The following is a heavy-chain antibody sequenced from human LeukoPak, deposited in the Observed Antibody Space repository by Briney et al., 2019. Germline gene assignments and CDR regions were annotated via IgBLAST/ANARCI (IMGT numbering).Heavy chain of an antibody. V-gene: IGHV3-30*02. J-gene: IGHJ4*02. CDR2: IRYDGSNK. D-gene: IGHD3-10*01. CDR3: AKIFSSGSGSSDY. Sequence: GGSLRLSCAASGFTVSSYGMHWVRQAPGKGLEWVAFIRYDGSNKYYADSVKGRFTISRDNSKNTLYLQMNSLRAEDTAVYYCAKIFSSGSGSSDYWGQGTLVTVSS. CDR1: GFTVSSYG.